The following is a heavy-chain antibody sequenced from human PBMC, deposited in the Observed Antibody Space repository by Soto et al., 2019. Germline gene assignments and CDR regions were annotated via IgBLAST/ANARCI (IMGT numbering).Heavy chain of an antibody. CDR1: GGSISSGDYY. V-gene: IGHV4-30-4*01. J-gene: IGHJ6*02. Sequence: SETLSLTCTVSGGSISSGDYYWSWIRQPPGKGLEWIGYIYYSGSTYYNPSLKSRVTISVDTSKNQFSLKLSSVTAADTAVYYCAREVTGTPDGRYYYHGMDVWGQGTKVTVSS. CDR2: IYYSGST. D-gene: IGHD1-20*01. CDR3: AREVTGTPDGRYYYHGMDV.